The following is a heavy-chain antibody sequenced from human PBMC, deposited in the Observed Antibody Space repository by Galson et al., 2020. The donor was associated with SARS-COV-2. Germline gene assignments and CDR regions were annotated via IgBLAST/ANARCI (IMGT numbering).Heavy chain of an antibody. D-gene: IGHD5-12*01. J-gene: IGHJ4*02. CDR3: ARETEMATFSYFDY. CDR2: INPHTGGT. V-gene: IGHV1-2*04. CDR1: GYTFTGYY. Sequence: ASVKVSCKASGYTFTGYYIHWVRQAPGQGLEWMGWINPHTGGTNYAQKFQGWVTMTRDTSISTAYVELRSLKSDDTAVFYCARETEMATFSYFDYWGQGTLVTVSS.